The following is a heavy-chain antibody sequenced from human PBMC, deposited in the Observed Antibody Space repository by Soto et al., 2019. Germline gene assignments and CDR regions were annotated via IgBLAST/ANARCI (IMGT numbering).Heavy chain of an antibody. CDR1: GFTFSSYG. CDR2: ISYDGSKK. CDR3: ARETRYCSSTSCSPHYYSYSGMDA. J-gene: IGHJ6*02. V-gene: IGHV3-30*03. Sequence: GGSLRLSCAASGFTFSSYGMHWVRQAPGKGLEWVAGISYDGSKKYYADSLKGRFTISRDNSKNTLYLQMNSLRAEDTAVYYCARETRYCSSTSCSPHYYSYSGMDAWGQGTTVTVSS. D-gene: IGHD2-2*01.